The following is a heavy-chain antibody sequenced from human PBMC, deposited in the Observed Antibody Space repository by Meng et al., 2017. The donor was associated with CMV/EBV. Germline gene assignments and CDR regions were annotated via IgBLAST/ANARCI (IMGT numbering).Heavy chain of an antibody. J-gene: IGHJ4*02. V-gene: IGHV4-30-4*08. CDR2: IYYSGST. D-gene: IGHD3-22*01. CDR3: ARAAPDYYDSSGPPDY. CDR1: GGSISSGDYY. Sequence: YLQESGPVLVKPQQTLSLTCTDSGGSISSGDYYWSWIRQPPGKGLEWIGYIYYSGSTYYNPSLKSRVTISVDTSKNQFSLKLSSVTAADTAVYYCARAAPDYYDSSGPPDYWGQGTLVTVSS.